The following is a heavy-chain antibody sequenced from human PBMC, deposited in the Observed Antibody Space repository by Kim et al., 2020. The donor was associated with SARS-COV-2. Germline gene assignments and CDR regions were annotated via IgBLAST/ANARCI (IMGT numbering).Heavy chain of an antibody. CDR2: ISSSGYSR. CDR3: ARAPVPTAGLVVYIEY. J-gene: IGHJ4*02. Sequence: GGSLRLSCAASGFTFSDSYMTWIRQAPGKGLEWVSYISSSGYSRYSADFVTGRFTIFRTNDKNSLYLQMNSLRAEDTAVYYCARAPVPTAGLVVYIEYWGQGTLVTVSS. CDR1: GFTFSDSY. D-gene: IGHD2-8*02. V-gene: IGHV3-11*01.